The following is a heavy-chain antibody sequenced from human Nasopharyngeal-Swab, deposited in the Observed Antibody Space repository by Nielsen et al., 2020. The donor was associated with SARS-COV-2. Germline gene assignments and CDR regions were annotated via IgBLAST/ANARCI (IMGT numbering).Heavy chain of an antibody. V-gene: IGHV3-74*01. J-gene: IGHJ4*02. CDR3: TRDIGGRYGY. Sequence: ESLKISCVGSVYTFSNYWMHCVRQVPGKGLVWVSRIDTDGSTTNYADSVKGRFRISRDNAKNTLYLQMDSLRGEDTAIYYCTRDIGGRYGYWGQGILVTVSS. CDR1: VYTFSNYW. CDR2: IDTDGSTT. D-gene: IGHD1-26*01.